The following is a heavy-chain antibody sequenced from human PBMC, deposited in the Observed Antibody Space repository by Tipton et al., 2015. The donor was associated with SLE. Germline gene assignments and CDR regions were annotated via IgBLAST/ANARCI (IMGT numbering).Heavy chain of an antibody. CDR3: ARDSRGYCSGGSCPDAFDI. Sequence: SLRLSCAASGFTVSSNYMSWVRQAPGKGLEWVSVIYSGGSTYYADSVKGRFTISRHNSKNTLYLQMNSLRAEDTAVYYCARDSRGYCSGGSCPDAFDIWGQGTMVTVSS. J-gene: IGHJ3*02. D-gene: IGHD2-15*01. CDR2: IYSGGST. CDR1: GFTVSSNY. V-gene: IGHV3-53*04.